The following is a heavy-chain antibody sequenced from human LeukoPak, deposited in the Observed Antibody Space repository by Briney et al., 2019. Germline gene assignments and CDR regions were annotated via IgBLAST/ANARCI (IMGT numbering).Heavy chain of an antibody. Sequence: SVTVSCKASGGTFSSYAISWVRQAPGQGLEWMGGIIPIFGTANYAQKFQGRVTITTDESTSTAYMELSSLRSEDTAVYYCSARLGPDNWFDPWGQGTLVTVSS. CDR1: GGTFSSYA. D-gene: IGHD6-6*01. J-gene: IGHJ5*02. CDR2: IIPIFGTA. CDR3: SARLGPDNWFDP. V-gene: IGHV1-69*05.